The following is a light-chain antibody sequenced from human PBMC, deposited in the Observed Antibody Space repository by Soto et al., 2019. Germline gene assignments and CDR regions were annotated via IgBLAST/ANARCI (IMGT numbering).Light chain of an antibody. J-gene: IGKJ1*01. CDR1: QSIGTNY. CDR3: QQYSSTPRT. CDR2: AAS. V-gene: IGKV3-20*01. Sequence: ENRLTQSPGTLSLSPWERATLSCRASQSIGTNYVAWFQQKPGQAPTLLIYAASRRATGIPDRFSGSGSGTEFTLTISRLEPEDFAVYFCQQYSSTPRTFGQGTKVEFK.